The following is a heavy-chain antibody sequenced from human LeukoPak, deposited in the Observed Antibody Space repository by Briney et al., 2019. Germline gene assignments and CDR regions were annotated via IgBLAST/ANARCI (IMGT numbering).Heavy chain of an antibody. CDR1: GYTFTTYG. CDR2: ISADNGNT. D-gene: IGHD3-3*01. Sequence: ASVKVSCKASGYTFTTYGISWVRRAPGQGLEWMGWISADNGNTNYAQKFQGIIIMTTGTSTSTAFMEMKSLKSDDTAVYYCARGSLRFLEWSADYWGQGTLVTVSS. V-gene: IGHV1-18*01. CDR3: ARGSLRFLEWSADY. J-gene: IGHJ4*02.